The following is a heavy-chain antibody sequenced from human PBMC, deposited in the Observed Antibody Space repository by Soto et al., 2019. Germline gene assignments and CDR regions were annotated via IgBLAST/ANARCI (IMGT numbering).Heavy chain of an antibody. J-gene: IGHJ4*02. Sequence: QVHLQEAGPGLVNPSGTLSLTCAVSSGSVGDNKWWTWVRQSPGKGMEWMGEIFHSGSSNYNPSLGSRIFMSIDTSMNQVSIKLSSVNAADTAIYYCATFNYGDHAFDNWGQGTLGNV. V-gene: IGHV4-4*02. CDR2: IFHSGSS. CDR3: ATFNYGDHAFDN. CDR1: SGSVGDNKW. D-gene: IGHD4-17*01.